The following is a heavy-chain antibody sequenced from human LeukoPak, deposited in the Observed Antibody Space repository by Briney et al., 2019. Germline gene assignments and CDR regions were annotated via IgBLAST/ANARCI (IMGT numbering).Heavy chain of an antibody. J-gene: IGHJ4*02. CDR1: GGSISSHY. CDR3: AREGGPIDY. V-gene: IGHV4-59*11. CDR2: IYYSGST. D-gene: IGHD3-16*01. Sequence: PSETLSLTCTVSGGSISSHYWSWIRQPPGKGLEWIGYIYYSGSTNYNPSLKSRVTMSVDTSKNQFSLKLSSVTAADTAVYYCAREGGPIDYWGQGTLVTVSS.